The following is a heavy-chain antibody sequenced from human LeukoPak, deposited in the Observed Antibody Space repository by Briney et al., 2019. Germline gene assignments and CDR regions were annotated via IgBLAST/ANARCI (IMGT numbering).Heavy chain of an antibody. CDR2: FDPEDGET. J-gene: IGHJ5*02. CDR3: ARDPGAEYYDSSGYYWFDP. Sequence: ASVKVSCKVSGYTLTELSMHWVRQAPGKGLEWMGGFDPEDGETIYAQKFQGRVTMTEDTSTDTAYMELSSLRSEDTAVYYCARDPGAEYYDSSGYYWFDPWGQGTLVTVSS. CDR1: GYTLTELS. D-gene: IGHD3-22*01. V-gene: IGHV1-24*01.